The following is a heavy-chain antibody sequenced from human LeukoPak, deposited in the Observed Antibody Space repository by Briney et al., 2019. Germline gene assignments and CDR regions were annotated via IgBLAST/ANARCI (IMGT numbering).Heavy chain of an antibody. D-gene: IGHD5-18*01. V-gene: IGHV4-39*07. CDR3: ARDKEHTYGRYFDF. CDR1: GGSISSSSYY. CDR2: IYYSGST. Sequence: SETLSLTCTVSGGSISSSSYYWGWIRQPPGKGLEWIGSIYYSGSTYYNPSLKSRVTISVDTSKNQFSLKLSSVTAADTAVYYCARDKEHTYGRYFDFWGQGTLVTVSS. J-gene: IGHJ4*02.